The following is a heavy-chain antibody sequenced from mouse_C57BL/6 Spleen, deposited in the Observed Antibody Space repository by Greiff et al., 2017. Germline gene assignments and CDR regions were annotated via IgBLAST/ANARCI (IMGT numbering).Heavy chain of an antibody. J-gene: IGHJ1*03. V-gene: IGHV1-39*01. D-gene: IGHD2-4*01. CDR3: ARDYDYGHWYFDV. CDR1: GYSFTDYN. Sequence: VQLKESGPELVKPGASVKISCKASGYSFTDYNMNWVKQSNGKSLEWIGVINPNYGTTSYNQKFKGKATLAVDQSSSTAYMQLNSLTSEDSAVYYCARDYDYGHWYFDVWGTGTTVTVSS. CDR2: INPNYGTT.